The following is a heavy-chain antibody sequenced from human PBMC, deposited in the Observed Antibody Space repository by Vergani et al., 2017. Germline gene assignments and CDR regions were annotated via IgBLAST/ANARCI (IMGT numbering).Heavy chain of an antibody. V-gene: IGHV3-23*04. CDR3: AINSRYCSSTSGYTAVYYYYYYMDV. CDR1: GFTFSSYA. Sequence: VQLVESGGGVVQPGRSLRLSCAASGFTFSSYAMSWVRQAPGKGLELVSAISGSGGSTYYADSVKGRFPISRDNSKNTLYLQMNSLSAEDTAVFYCAINSRYCSSTSGYTAVYYYYYYMDVWVKGPTVTASS. J-gene: IGHJ6*03. CDR2: ISGSGGST. D-gene: IGHD2-2*02.